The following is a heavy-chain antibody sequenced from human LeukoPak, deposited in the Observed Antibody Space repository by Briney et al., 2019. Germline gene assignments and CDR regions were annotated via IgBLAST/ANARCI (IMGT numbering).Heavy chain of an antibody. CDR2: ISAYNGNT. CDR3: ARDGYYYGSGSYYSGDHAFDI. D-gene: IGHD3-10*01. V-gene: IGHV1-18*01. CDR1: GYTFINYA. J-gene: IGHJ3*02. Sequence: ASVMVSCKASGYTFINYAINWVRQAPGQGLEWMGWISAYNGNTNYAQKLQGRVTMTTDTSTSTAYMELRSLRSDDTAVYYCARDGYYYGSGSYYSGDHAFDIWGQGTLVTVSS.